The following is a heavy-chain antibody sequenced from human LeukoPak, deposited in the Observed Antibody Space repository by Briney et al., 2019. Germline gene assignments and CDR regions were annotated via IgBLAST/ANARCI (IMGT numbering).Heavy chain of an antibody. CDR2: ISGSGGST. V-gene: IGHV3-23*01. CDR1: GFTFSTYD. D-gene: IGHD6-19*01. Sequence: GGSLRLSCAASGFTFSTYDMTWVRQAPGKGLEWVSSISGSGGSTYYADSVKGRFTTSRDNSKNTLYLQMNGLRAEDAAVYYCAKDLAAVPGNKYFAYWGQGTLVTVSS. CDR3: AKDLAAVPGNKYFAY. J-gene: IGHJ4*02.